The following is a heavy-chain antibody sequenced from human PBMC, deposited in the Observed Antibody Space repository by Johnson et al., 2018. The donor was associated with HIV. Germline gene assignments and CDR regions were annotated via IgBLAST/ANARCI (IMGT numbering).Heavy chain of an antibody. CDR1: GFTVSSNY. CDR3: AKEAPQEEASEI. V-gene: IGHV3-53*01. CDR2: FYSGGST. J-gene: IGHJ6*02. Sequence: VQLVESVGGLIQPGGSLRVSCAASGFTVSSNYMSWVRQAPGKGLEWVSGFYSGGSTYYADSVKGRFNISRDNSKNTLYLQMNRLRAEDTAVYYCAKEAPQEEASEIWGQGTMLTGSS.